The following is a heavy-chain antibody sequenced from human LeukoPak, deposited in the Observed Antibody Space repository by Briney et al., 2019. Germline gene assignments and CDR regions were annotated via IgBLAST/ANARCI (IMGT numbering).Heavy chain of an antibody. CDR3: ATGGSYHYDSSGRMGNFDY. Sequence: GASVKVSCKASGYTFTSYGISWVRQAPGQGHEWMGWISAYNGNTNYAQKLQGRVTMTTDTSTSTAYMELRSLRSDDTAVYYCATGGSYHYDSSGRMGNFDYWGQGALVTVSS. CDR1: GYTFTSYG. J-gene: IGHJ4*02. CDR2: ISAYNGNT. V-gene: IGHV1-18*01. D-gene: IGHD3-22*01.